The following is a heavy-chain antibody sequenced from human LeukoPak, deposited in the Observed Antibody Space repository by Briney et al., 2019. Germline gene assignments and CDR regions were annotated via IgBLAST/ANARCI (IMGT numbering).Heavy chain of an antibody. J-gene: IGHJ5*02. CDR2: IYSGGST. D-gene: IGHD1-26*01. V-gene: IGHV3-66*01. CDR3: AKDRGGSYPTGFDP. Sequence: GGSLRLSCAASGFSVSSNYMSWVRQAPGKGLEWVSLIYSGGSTNYADSVKGRFTISRDSSKNTLFLQMNSLRAEDTAVYYCAKDRGGSYPTGFDPWGQGTLVTVSS. CDR1: GFSVSSNY.